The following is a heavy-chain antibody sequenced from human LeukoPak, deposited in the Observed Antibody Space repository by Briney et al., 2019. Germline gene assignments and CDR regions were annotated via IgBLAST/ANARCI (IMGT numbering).Heavy chain of an antibody. CDR1: GFTFSSYS. CDR3: ARDLSYSSAPLPFYYFDY. J-gene: IGHJ4*02. V-gene: IGHV3-21*01. Sequence: KPGRSLRLSCAASGFTFSSYSMNWVRQAPGKGLEWVSSISSSSSYIYYADSVKGRFTISRDNAKNSLYLQMNSLRAEDTAVYYCARDLSYSSAPLPFYYFDYWGQGTLVTVSS. D-gene: IGHD6-19*01. CDR2: ISSSSSYI.